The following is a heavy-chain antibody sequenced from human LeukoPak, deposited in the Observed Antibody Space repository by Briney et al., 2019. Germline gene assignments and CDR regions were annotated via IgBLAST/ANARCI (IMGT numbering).Heavy chain of an antibody. CDR3: AKPNIAID. D-gene: IGHD2/OR15-2a*01. J-gene: IGHJ4*02. V-gene: IGHV3-23*01. CDR1: GLTLSSYA. CDR2: MSGSGGDT. Sequence: GGSLRLSCAASGLTLSSYAMSWVRQAPGKGLEWVSTMSGSGGDTYYADSVKGRFTTSRDNSKNTLYLQMNSLRAEDTAVYYCAKPNIAIDWGQGTLVTVSS.